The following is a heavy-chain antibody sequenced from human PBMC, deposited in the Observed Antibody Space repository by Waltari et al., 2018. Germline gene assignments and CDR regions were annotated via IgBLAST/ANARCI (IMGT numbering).Heavy chain of an antibody. J-gene: IGHJ2*01. D-gene: IGHD6-19*01. CDR2: IKQDGSEK. CDR3: ARDSIPAVAGYWYFDL. Sequence: EVQLVESGGGLVQPGGSLRLSCAASGFTFSSYWMSWVRQAPGKGLEWVANIKQDGSEKYYVDSVKGRFTISRDNAKNSLYLQMNSLRAEDTAVYYCARDSIPAVAGYWYFDLWGRGTLVTVSS. CDR1: GFTFSSYW. V-gene: IGHV3-7*01.